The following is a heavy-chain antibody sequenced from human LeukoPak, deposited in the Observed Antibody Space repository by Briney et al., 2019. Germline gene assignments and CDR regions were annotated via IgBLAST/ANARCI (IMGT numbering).Heavy chain of an antibody. CDR3: ARGDTVTEY. CDR1: GGSISSYH. Sequence: SETLSLTCTVSGGSISSYHWSWFRQPPGRGLEWIGYIYYSGSTNHSPSLKSRVTISLDTSKNQFSLRLSSVTAADTAVYYCARGDTVTEYWGQGTLVTVSS. V-gene: IGHV4-59*01. J-gene: IGHJ4*02. CDR2: IYYSGST. D-gene: IGHD4-17*01.